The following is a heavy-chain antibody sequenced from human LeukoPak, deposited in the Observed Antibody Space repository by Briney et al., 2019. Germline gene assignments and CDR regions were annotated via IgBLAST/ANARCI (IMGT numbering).Heavy chain of an antibody. CDR2: ISGSGGST. CDR1: GFTFSSYA. D-gene: IGHD3-22*01. V-gene: IGHV3-23*01. J-gene: IGHJ5*02. Sequence: PGGSLRLSCAASGFTFSSYAMSWVRQAPGKGLEWVSAISGSGGSTYYADSVKGRFTISRDNSENTLYLQMNSLRAEDTAVYYCAKDRYYYDSSGYYYWFDPWGQGTLVTVSS. CDR3: AKDRYYYDSSGYYYWFDP.